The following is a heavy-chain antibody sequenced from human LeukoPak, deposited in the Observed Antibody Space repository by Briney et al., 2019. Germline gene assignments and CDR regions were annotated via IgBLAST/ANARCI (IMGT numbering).Heavy chain of an antibody. D-gene: IGHD6-19*01. Sequence: GGSLRLSCAASGFTFSSYSMHWVRQAPGKGLVWVSRINSDGSSTSYADSVKGRFTISRDNAKNTLYLQMNSLRAEDTAVFYCVKGGYNSGWSAYWGQGTLVTVSS. CDR2: INSDGSST. CDR3: VKGGYNSGWSAY. J-gene: IGHJ4*02. CDR1: GFTFSSYS. V-gene: IGHV3-74*01.